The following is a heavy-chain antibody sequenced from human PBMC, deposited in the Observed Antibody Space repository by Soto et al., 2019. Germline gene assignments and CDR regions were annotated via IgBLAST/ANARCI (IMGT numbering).Heavy chain of an antibody. V-gene: IGHV3-53*01. CDR1: RLPFSTHS. Sequence: PGVSLGLAWVACRLPFSTHSLNWVRQAPGKGLEWVSFIYTGGDTYYADSVKGRFTTSRDDSKNTVYLHMNSLRADDTAVYYCARDPASTSDYGLDVWGQGTTVTVA. CDR2: IYTGGDT. CDR3: ARDPASTSDYGLDV. D-gene: IGHD2-2*01. J-gene: IGHJ6*02.